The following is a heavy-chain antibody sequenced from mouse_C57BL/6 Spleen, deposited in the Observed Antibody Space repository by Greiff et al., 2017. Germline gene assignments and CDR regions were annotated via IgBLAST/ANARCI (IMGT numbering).Heavy chain of an antibody. D-gene: IGHD3-2*02. V-gene: IGHV5-6*01. CDR1: GFPFSSYG. J-gene: IGHJ4*01. CDR3: ARRPPQMDY. CDR2: ISSGGSYT. Sequence: EVQLVESGGDLVKPGGSLKLSCAASGFPFSSYGMSWVRQTPDKRLEWVATISSGGSYTYYPDSVKGRFTISRDNAKNTLYLQMSSLKSEDTAMYYCARRPPQMDYWGQGTSVTVSS.